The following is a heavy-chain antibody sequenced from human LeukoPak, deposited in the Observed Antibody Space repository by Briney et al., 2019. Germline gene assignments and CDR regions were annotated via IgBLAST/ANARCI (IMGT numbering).Heavy chain of an antibody. CDR1: GFTFSSYS. D-gene: IGHD4-11*01. Sequence: GGSLRLSCAASGFTFSSYSMNWVRQAPGEGLEWVSSISSSSSYIYYADSVKGRFTISRDNAKNSLYLQMNSLRAEDTAVYYCARGDSRLPHAFDIWGQGTMVTVSS. CDR3: ARGDSRLPHAFDI. V-gene: IGHV3-21*01. J-gene: IGHJ3*02. CDR2: ISSSSSYI.